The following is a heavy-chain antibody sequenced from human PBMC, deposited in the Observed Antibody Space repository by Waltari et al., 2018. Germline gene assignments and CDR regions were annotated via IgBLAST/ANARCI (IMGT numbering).Heavy chain of an antibody. J-gene: IGHJ3*02. D-gene: IGHD3-10*01. CDR1: GYSISSGYY. V-gene: IGHV4-38-2*01. Sequence: QVQLQESGPGLVKPSETLSLTCAVSGYSISSGYYWGWIRQPPGKGLEWIGSIYHSGSTYYNPSLKSRVTISVDPSKNQFSLKLSSVTAADTAVYYCARRGIGGENAFDIWGQGTMVTVSS. CDR2: IYHSGST. CDR3: ARRGIGGENAFDI.